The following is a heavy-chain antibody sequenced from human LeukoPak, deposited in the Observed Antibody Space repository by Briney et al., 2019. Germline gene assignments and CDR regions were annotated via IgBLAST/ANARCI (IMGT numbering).Heavy chain of an antibody. CDR1: GFTFSDYY. CDR2: ISSSSSYI. V-gene: IGHV3-11*06. CDR3: AIPPGYCSGGSCFDY. Sequence: PGGSLRLSCAVSGFTFSDYYMSWIRQAPGKGLEWVSSISSSSSYIYYADSVKGRFTISRDNAKNSLYLQMNSLRAEDTAVYYCAIPPGYCSGGSCFDYWGQGTLVTVSS. J-gene: IGHJ4*02. D-gene: IGHD2-15*01.